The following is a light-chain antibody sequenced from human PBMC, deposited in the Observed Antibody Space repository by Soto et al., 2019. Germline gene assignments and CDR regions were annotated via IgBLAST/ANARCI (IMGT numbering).Light chain of an antibody. CDR2: DAS. V-gene: IGKV1-33*01. J-gene: IGKJ4*01. CDR3: QQYDNLPLT. Sequence: DIQVTQSPSSLSASVGDRVTITCQASQHINNYLSWYQLKPGKAPKLLIYDASSLQIGVPSRFSGDGSGTNFTFTISSLQPEDFAAYYCQQYDNLPLTFGGGTKVDIK. CDR1: QHINNY.